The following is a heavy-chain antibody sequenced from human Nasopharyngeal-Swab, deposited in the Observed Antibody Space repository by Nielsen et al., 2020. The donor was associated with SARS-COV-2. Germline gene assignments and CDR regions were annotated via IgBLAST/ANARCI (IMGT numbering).Heavy chain of an antibody. D-gene: IGHD1/OR15-1a*01. CDR3: ARDKAGTDYYYYMDV. Sequence: GGSLRLSCAASGFTFSSYSMNWVRQAPGKGLEWVSSISISSSYIYYADSVKGRFTISRDNAKNSLYLQMNSLRAEDTAVYYCARDKAGTDYYYYMDVWGKGTTVTVSS. CDR1: GFTFSSYS. J-gene: IGHJ6*03. V-gene: IGHV3-21*01. CDR2: ISISSSYI.